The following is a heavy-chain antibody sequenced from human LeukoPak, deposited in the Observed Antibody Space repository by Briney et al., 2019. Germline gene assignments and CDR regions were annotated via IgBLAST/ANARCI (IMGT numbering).Heavy chain of an antibody. D-gene: IGHD3-3*01. V-gene: IGHV1-69*04. CDR2: IIPTLGIA. CDR1: GGTFSSYA. Sequence: ASVKVSCKASGGTFSSYAISWVRQAPGQGLEWMGRIIPTLGIANYAQKFQGRVTITADKSTSTAYMELSSLRSEDTAVYYCARDLETRSGYSIDYWGQGTLVTVSS. CDR3: ARDLETRSGYSIDY. J-gene: IGHJ4*02.